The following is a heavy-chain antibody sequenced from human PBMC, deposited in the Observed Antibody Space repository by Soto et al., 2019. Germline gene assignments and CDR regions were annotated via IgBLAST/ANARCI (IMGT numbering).Heavy chain of an antibody. CDR2: ISSTTNYK. CDR3: VEEGGAGTGY. V-gene: IGHV3-21*01. D-gene: IGHD3-16*01. Sequence: GGSLRLSCAASGLTFSSYGMNWVRQAPGKGLEWVSSISSTTNYKYYADSVKGRFTISRDNAKNSLYLQMNSLRVEDTAVYYCVEEGGAGTGYWGQGTLVTVSS. J-gene: IGHJ4*02. CDR1: GLTFSSYG.